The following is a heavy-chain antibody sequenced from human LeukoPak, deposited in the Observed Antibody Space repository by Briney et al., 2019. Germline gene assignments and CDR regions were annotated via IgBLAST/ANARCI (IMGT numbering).Heavy chain of an antibody. CDR1: GYTFTSYG. D-gene: IGHD6-19*01. Sequence: GASVKVSCKASGYTFTSYGISWARQAPGQGLEWMGWISGYNGNTNYAQKFQGRVTMTTDTSTSTAYMELRSLRSDDTAVYYCARADIRAIASSGWYGFDYWGQGTLVTVSS. CDR3: ARADIRAIASSGWYGFDY. V-gene: IGHV1-18*01. CDR2: ISGYNGNT. J-gene: IGHJ4*02.